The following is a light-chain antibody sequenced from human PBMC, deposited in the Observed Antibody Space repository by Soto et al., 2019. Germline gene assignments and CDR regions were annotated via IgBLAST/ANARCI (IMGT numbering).Light chain of an antibody. J-gene: IGKJ1*01. Sequence: IELTKYPATLSLSPGESATLSCRASQSVSSYLAWYQQKPGQAPSLLIFGASSRATGIPDRFSGSGSGTDFTLTIRGLQPEDFAVYYCQQYSTSPGTFGQGTKAYIK. CDR3: QQYSTSPGT. V-gene: IGKV3-20*01. CDR2: GAS. CDR1: QSVSSY.